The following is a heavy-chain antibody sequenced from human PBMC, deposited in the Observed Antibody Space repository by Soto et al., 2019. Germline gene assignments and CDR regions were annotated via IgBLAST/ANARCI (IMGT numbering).Heavy chain of an antibody. CDR3: ARVLPVLTPSMPGCFEF. Sequence: PGGSLRLSCVASVFTFSIYAMHLVRQAPGKGLAWVAVISFDGRNKFYADSVKGRLTISRDNSKNTVFLKMNSLRTDYTGVYYCARVLPVLTPSMPGCFEFWGQGAMVTVSS. CDR2: ISFDGRNK. D-gene: IGHD2-2*01. CDR1: VFTFSIYA. J-gene: IGHJ4*02. V-gene: IGHV3-30*04.